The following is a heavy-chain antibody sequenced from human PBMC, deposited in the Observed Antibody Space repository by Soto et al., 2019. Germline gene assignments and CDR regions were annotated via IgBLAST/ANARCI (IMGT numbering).Heavy chain of an antibody. CDR2: ISGRGVSR. J-gene: IGHJ5*01. D-gene: IGHD4-17*01. CDR1: GFNFSISA. V-gene: IGHV3-23*01. Sequence: PGGSLRLSCAGSGFNFSISAMNWVRQAPGKGLEWVSAISGRGVSRYYADSVKGRFTISRDNSKNTLYLQMNNLRVEDPAVYYCARDRNGAKVTTTGRCFDPWGQGTLVTVSS. CDR3: ARDRNGAKVTTTGRCFDP.